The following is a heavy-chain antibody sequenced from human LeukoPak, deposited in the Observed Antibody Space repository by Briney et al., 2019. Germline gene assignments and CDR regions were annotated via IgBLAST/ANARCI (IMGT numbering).Heavy chain of an antibody. J-gene: IGHJ4*02. Sequence: PGGSLRLSCAASGFTFSSYGMHWVRQAPGKGLEWVAVIWYDGSNKYYADSVKGRFTISRDNSKNTLYLQMNSLRAEDTAVYYCAKDGAAYYDFWSGYPDPYYFDYWGQGTLVTVSS. CDR3: AKDGAAYYDFWSGYPDPYYFDY. V-gene: IGHV3-30*02. CDR1: GFTFSSYG. D-gene: IGHD3-3*01. CDR2: IWYDGSNK.